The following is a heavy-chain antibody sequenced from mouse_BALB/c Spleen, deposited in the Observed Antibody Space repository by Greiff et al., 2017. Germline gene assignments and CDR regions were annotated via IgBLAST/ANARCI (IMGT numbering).Heavy chain of an antibody. Sequence: EVKLMESGAELVRSGASVKLSCTASGFYIKDYFMHWVKQRPEQGLEWIGWIDPENGDTEYAPKFKGKATMTADTSSNTAYLQLSSLTSEDSAVYYCDGCYGSGLDYWGQGTTLTVSS. CDR1: GFYIKDYF. J-gene: IGHJ2*01. CDR2: IDPENGDT. CDR3: DGCYGSGLDY. D-gene: IGHD1-1*01. V-gene: IGHV14-4*02.